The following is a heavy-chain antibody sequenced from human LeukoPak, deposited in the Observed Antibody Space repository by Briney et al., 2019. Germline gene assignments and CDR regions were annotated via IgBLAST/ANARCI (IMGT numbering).Heavy chain of an antibody. Sequence: SETLSLTCTVSGGSIGIYYWSWIRQTPGKGLEWIGFIYYNGKTNYNPSLKSRVTMSIDTSKSQFSLKLTSVTAADTAVYFCARGGSREMTSNIWDYWGQGTLVTVST. CDR3: ARGGSREMTSNIWDY. D-gene: IGHD4-17*01. J-gene: IGHJ4*02. CDR2: IYYNGKT. CDR1: GGSIGIYY. V-gene: IGHV4-59*01.